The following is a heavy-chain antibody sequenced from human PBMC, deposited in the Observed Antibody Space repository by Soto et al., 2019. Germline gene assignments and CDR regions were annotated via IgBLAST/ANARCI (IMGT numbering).Heavy chain of an antibody. V-gene: IGHV4-31*03. J-gene: IGHJ6*02. CDR2: IYYSGST. CDR1: GGSISSGCYY. Sequence: QVQLQESGPGLVKPSQTLSLTCTVSGGSISSGCYYWSWIRQHPGKGPEWIGYIYYSGSTYYNPSLKSRVTISVATSKTQFSLKLSSVTAADTSVYYCERDSSDLDYYHYYGMDGWGHFTTVTVSS. D-gene: IGHD3-3*01. CDR3: ERDSSDLDYYHYYGMDG.